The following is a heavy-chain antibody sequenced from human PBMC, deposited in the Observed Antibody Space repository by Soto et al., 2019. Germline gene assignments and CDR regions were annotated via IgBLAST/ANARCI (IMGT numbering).Heavy chain of an antibody. V-gene: IGHV3-33*01. CDR3: ARDRLELPTGYYYYGMDV. CDR1: GFTFSSYG. Sequence: QVQLVESGGGVVQPGRSLRLSCAASGFTFSSYGMHWVRQAPGKGLEWVAVIWYDGSNKYYADSVKGRFTISRDNSKNMLYLQMNSLRAEDTAVYYCARDRLELPTGYYYYGMDVWGQGTTVTVSS. J-gene: IGHJ6*02. CDR2: IWYDGSNK. D-gene: IGHD1-7*01.